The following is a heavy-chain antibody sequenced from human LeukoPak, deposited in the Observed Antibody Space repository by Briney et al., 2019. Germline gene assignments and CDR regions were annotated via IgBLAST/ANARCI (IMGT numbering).Heavy chain of an antibody. J-gene: IGHJ4*02. CDR2: ISSSSSYI. D-gene: IGHD6-19*01. Sequence: GGSLRLSCAASGFTFSSYWMHWVRQAPGKGLVWVSSISSSSSYIYDADSVKGRFTISRDNAKTSLYLHMNSLRAEDTAVYYCARSIAVTGSNFDYWGQGTLVTVSS. V-gene: IGHV3-21*01. CDR3: ARSIAVTGSNFDY. CDR1: GFTFSSYW.